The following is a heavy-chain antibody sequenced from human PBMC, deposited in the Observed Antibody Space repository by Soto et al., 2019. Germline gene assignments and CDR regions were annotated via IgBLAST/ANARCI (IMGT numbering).Heavy chain of an antibody. V-gene: IGHV3-23*01. CDR2: ISVSGGST. J-gene: IGHJ4*02. Sequence: QPVGSLRISCAASGFTFSSYAISWVRQAPWKGLEWVSAISVSGGSTDYADSVKGRFTISRDNAKNSLYLQMNSLTAEDTAMYYCARDLGYYDSSGYFDYWAQGILVTISS. CDR3: ARDLGYYDSSGYFDY. CDR1: GFTFSSYA. D-gene: IGHD3-22*01.